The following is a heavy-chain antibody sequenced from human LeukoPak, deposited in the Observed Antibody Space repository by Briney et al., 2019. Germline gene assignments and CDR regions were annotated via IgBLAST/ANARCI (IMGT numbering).Heavy chain of an antibody. CDR1: GFTVSSNY. Sequence: GGSLRLSCAASGFTVSSNYMSWVRQAPGKGLEWVSFIDIGGTTYYADSVKGRFTIPRDNSRNTLYLQMNSLRADDTAVYYCAKTGDYRFDPWGQGTLVTVSS. CDR3: AKTGDYRFDP. J-gene: IGHJ5*02. D-gene: IGHD4-17*01. V-gene: IGHV3-53*01. CDR2: IDIGGTT.